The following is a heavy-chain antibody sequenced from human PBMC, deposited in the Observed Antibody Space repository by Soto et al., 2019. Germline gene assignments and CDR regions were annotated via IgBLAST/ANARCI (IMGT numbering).Heavy chain of an antibody. J-gene: IGHJ6*02. D-gene: IGHD2-2*01. Sequence: GGSLRLSCAASGFTFSSYSMNWVRQAPGKGLEWVSYISSSSSTIYYADSVKGRFTISRDNAKNSLYLQMNSLRDEDTAVYYCASTIVVVPAATYYYYYYGMDVWGQGTTVTVSS. CDR3: ASTIVVVPAATYYYYYYGMDV. V-gene: IGHV3-48*02. CDR1: GFTFSSYS. CDR2: ISSSSSTI.